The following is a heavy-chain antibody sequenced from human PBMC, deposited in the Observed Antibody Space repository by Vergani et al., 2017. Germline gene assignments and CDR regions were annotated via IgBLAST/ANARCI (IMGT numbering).Heavy chain of an antibody. Sequence: QVQLVQSGAEVKKPGSSVKVSCKASGGTFSSYAISWVRQAPGQGLEWMGRIIPIFGTANSAQKFQGRVTITADESTSTAYMELSSLRSEDTAVYYCAREDYGDAPGYYYGMDVWGQGTTVTVSS. CDR2: IIPIFGTA. D-gene: IGHD4-17*01. J-gene: IGHJ6*02. CDR1: GGTFSSYA. CDR3: AREDYGDAPGYYYGMDV. V-gene: IGHV1-69*18.